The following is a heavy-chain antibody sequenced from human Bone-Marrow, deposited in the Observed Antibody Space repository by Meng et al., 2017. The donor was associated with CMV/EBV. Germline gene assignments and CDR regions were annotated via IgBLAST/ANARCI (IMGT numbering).Heavy chain of an antibody. Sequence: GESLKISCAACGFTFSSYDMHWVRQATGKGLEWVSAIGTAGDTYYPGSVKGQFTISRDNAKNSLYLQMNSLRAEDTAVYYCARDHVLQYAARDYYYYGMDVWGQGTTVTVSS. CDR1: GFTFSSYD. CDR3: ARDHVLQYAARDYYYYGMDV. V-gene: IGHV3-13*03. CDR2: IGTAGDT. D-gene: IGHD4-11*01. J-gene: IGHJ6*02.